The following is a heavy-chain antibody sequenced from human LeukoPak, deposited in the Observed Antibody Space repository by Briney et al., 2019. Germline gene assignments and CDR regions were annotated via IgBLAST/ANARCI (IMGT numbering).Heavy chain of an antibody. CDR1: GFTFADYA. CDR2: ISWNSGNI. D-gene: IGHD3-3*01. Sequence: GGSLRLSCAASGFTFADYAMHWVRQTPGKGLEWVSGISWNSGNIDYADSVKGRFTISRDNAKNSLYLQMNSLRAEDTAVYYCATYYDFWSGYSRSYYFDYWGQGTLVTVSS. CDR3: ATYYDFWSGYSRSYYFDY. J-gene: IGHJ4*02. V-gene: IGHV3-9*01.